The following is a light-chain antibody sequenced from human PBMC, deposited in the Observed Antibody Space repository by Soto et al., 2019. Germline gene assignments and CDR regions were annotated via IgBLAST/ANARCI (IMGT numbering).Light chain of an antibody. CDR2: DVS. J-gene: IGLJ1*01. CDR3: CSYTSSSTPWV. Sequence: QSALTQPASVSGSPGQSITISCTGTSSDVGCYNYVSWYQQHPGKAPKLMIYDVSDRPSGVSNRFSASKSGNTASLTISGLQAADEADYYSCSYTSSSTPWVFGTGTKVTVL. V-gene: IGLV2-14*03. CDR1: SSDVGCYNY.